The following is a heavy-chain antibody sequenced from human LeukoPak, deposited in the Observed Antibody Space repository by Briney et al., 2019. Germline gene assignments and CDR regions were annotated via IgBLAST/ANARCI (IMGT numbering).Heavy chain of an antibody. CDR2: IYYSGST. Sequence: SQTLSLTCTVSGGSISSGDYYWSWIRQPPGEGLEWIGYIYYSGSTYYNPSLKSRVTISVDTSKNQFSLKLSSVTAADTAVYYCARDVTVTPYYFDYWGQGTLVTVSS. D-gene: IGHD4-11*01. CDR1: GGSISSGDYY. CDR3: ARDVTVTPYYFDY. J-gene: IGHJ4*02. V-gene: IGHV4-30-4*08.